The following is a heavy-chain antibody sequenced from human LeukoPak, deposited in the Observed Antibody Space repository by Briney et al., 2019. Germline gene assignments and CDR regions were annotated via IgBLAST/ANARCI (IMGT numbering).Heavy chain of an antibody. CDR3: ARARGIVGAQASFDY. D-gene: IGHD1-26*01. CDR1: GYTFTRYY. Sequence: ASVKVSCKASGYTFTRYYMHWVRQAPGQGLEWMGWINPNSGGTNYAQKFQGRVTMTRDTSISTAYMELSRLRSDDTAVYYCARARGIVGAQASFDYWGQGTLVTVSS. CDR2: INPNSGGT. V-gene: IGHV1-2*02. J-gene: IGHJ4*02.